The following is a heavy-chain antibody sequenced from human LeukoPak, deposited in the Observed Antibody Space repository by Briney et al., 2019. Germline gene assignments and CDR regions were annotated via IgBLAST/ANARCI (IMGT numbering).Heavy chain of an antibody. CDR1: GGPISSGDYY. Sequence: PSETLSLTCTVSGGPISSGDYYWSWIRQPPGKGLEWIGYIYYSGSTYYNPSLKSRVTISVDTSKNQFSLKLSSVTAADTAVYYCAREVGWVSGTGQALDCWGLGTLVTVSS. J-gene: IGHJ4*02. D-gene: IGHD6-19*01. CDR3: AREVGWVSGTGQALDC. V-gene: IGHV4-30-4*01. CDR2: IYYSGST.